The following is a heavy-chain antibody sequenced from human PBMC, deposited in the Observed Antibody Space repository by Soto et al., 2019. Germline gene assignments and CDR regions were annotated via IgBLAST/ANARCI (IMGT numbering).Heavy chain of an antibody. V-gene: IGHV4-34*01. CDR2: INHSGST. J-gene: IGHJ4*02. CDR3: SRFRHSGSQDGIDH. D-gene: IGHD6-13*01. CDR1: GGSSRGYY. Sequence: ETLSLTCAVYGGSSRGYYWSWIRPPPGKGLEWIGEINHSGSTNYNPSLKSRVTISVDTSKKQFSLKLSSVTAADTAVYYCSRFRHSGSQDGIDHWCQGSRVTVPS.